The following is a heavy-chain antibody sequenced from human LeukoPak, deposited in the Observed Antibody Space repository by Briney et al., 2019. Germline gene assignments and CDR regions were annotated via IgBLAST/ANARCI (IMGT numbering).Heavy chain of an antibody. D-gene: IGHD5-12*01. CDR3: ARGDPGGHIVAPEGY. Sequence: ASVKVSCKASGYTFSTYGITWVRQAHGQGLEWLGWISPHNGNTNYAQKFQGRVTITRDTSASTAYMELSSLRSEDMAVYYCARGDPGGHIVAPEGYWGQGTLVTVSS. J-gene: IGHJ4*02. CDR1: GYTFSTYG. CDR2: ISPHNGNT. V-gene: IGHV1-18*03.